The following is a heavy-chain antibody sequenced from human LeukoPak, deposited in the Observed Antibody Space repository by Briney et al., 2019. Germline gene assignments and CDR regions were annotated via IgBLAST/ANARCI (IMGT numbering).Heavy chain of an antibody. CDR3: TRGDGYTSIDY. CDR1: GFTVSGSA. V-gene: IGHV3-73*01. D-gene: IGHD5-24*01. Sequence: GGSLRLSCAASGFTVSGSAMHWVRQASGKGLEWVGRIRIKANSYATAYAASVKGRFTISRDDSKNTAYLQMNSLKTEDTAVYYCTRGDGYTSIDYWGQGTLVTVSS. J-gene: IGHJ4*02. CDR2: IRIKANSYAT.